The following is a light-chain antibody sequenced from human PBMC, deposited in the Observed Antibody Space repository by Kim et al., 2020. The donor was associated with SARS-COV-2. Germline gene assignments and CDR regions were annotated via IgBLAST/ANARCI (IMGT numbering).Light chain of an antibody. V-gene: IGKV1-33*01. J-gene: IGKJ5*01. Sequence: DIQMTQSPSSLSASVGDRVTITCQASQDISNYLNWYQQKPGKAPKLLIYDASNLETGVPSRFSGSGSGTDFTFTISSLQPEDIATYYCQQYDNLLPIPFGQGTRLEIK. CDR1: QDISNY. CDR3: QQYDNLLPIP. CDR2: DAS.